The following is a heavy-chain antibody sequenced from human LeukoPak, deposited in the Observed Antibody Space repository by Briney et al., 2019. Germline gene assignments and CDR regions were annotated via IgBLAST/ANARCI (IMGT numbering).Heavy chain of an antibody. Sequence: ASVKVSCKASGYTFTGYYMHWVRQATGQGLEWMGWMNPNSGNTGYAQKFQGRVTMTRNTSISTAYMELSSLRSEDTAVYYCARASYSGSYPDYWGQGTLVTVSS. J-gene: IGHJ4*02. D-gene: IGHD1-26*01. CDR2: MNPNSGNT. CDR1: GYTFTGYY. V-gene: IGHV1-8*02. CDR3: ARASYSGSYPDY.